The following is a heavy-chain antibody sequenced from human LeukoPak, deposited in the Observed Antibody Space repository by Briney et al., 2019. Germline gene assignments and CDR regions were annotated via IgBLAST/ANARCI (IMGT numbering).Heavy chain of an antibody. D-gene: IGHD2-2*02. CDR2: IIPIFGTA. V-gene: IGHV1-69*13. Sequence: SVKVSCKASGGTFSTFTINWVRQAPGQGLEWMGGIIPIFGTAYYAQHFQGRVTITADESASTAYMEVRSLRSEDTAVYYCARDRGYCTRTNCYRGWFDPWGQGTLVTVSS. J-gene: IGHJ5*02. CDR1: GGTFSTFT. CDR3: ARDRGYCTRTNCYRGWFDP.